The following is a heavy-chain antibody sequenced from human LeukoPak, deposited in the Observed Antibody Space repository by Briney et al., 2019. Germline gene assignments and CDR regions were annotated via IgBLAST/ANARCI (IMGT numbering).Heavy chain of an antibody. CDR2: ISAYNGNT. CDR3: ARSNLERAEDY. Sequence: ASVKVSCKASGYTFNTYGITWVRQAPGQGLEWMGWISAYNGNTNYAQKLQGRVTMTTDTSTSTAYMELRSLRSDDTAVYYCARSNLERAEDYWGQGTLVTVSS. V-gene: IGHV1-18*01. CDR1: GYTFNTYG. J-gene: IGHJ4*02. D-gene: IGHD1-1*01.